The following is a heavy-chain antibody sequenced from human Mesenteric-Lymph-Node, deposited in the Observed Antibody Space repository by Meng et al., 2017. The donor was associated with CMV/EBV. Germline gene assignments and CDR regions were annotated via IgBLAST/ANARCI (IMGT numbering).Heavy chain of an antibody. J-gene: IGHJ6*02. CDR1: GFTVSSTC. Sequence: GGSLRLSCAASGFTVSSTCMRWVRQAPGQGLEWVSGGSTYYAASVKGRFTISRDNSKNTLYFQMNSLRSEDTAVYYCARPRNYYHYGMDVWGQGTTVTVSS. CDR3: ARPRNYYHYGMDV. CDR2: GGST. V-gene: IGHV3-53*01.